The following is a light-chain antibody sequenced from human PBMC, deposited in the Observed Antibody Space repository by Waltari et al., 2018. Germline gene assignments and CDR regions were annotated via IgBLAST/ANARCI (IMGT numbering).Light chain of an antibody. Sequence: SSDLTQPPSVSVSPGQTATVTCFGGTLGAQSVSWYQQKPGQSPVLIIYQDTRRPSRIPGQFSGSKSGNTATLTISGAQSMDEADYYCQAWDISTIVFGSGTKVTVL. CDR2: QDT. CDR1: TLGAQS. CDR3: QAWDISTIV. V-gene: IGLV3-1*01. J-gene: IGLJ1*01.